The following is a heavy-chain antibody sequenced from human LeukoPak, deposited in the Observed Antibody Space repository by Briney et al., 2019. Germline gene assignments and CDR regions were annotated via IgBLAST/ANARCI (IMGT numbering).Heavy chain of an antibody. CDR3: ARDPSSSSSSPYFDS. CDR2: ISSGSSAI. CDR1: GFTFTTYS. Sequence: PGGSLRLSCEASGFTFTTYSMTWVRQAPGKGLEWVSIISSGSSAIFSADALKGRFTISRDDAKNLLYLDMNSLRAEDTAVYYCARDPSSSSSSPYFDSWGQGTLVTVSS. D-gene: IGHD2-2*01. V-gene: IGHV3-21*01. J-gene: IGHJ4*02.